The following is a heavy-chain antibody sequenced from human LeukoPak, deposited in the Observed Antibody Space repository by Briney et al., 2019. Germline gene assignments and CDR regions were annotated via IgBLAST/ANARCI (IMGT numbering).Heavy chain of an antibody. D-gene: IGHD1-26*01. CDR1: GYTFTSYY. V-gene: IGHV1-46*01. J-gene: IGHJ3*02. CDR2: INPSGGST. CDR3: ARVVTRDPELIDAFDI. Sequence: ASVTVSCPASGYTFTSYYMHWVRQAPGQGLEWMGIINPSGGSTSYAQKFQGRVTMTRDTSTSTVYMELSSLRSEDTAVYYCARVVTRDPELIDAFDIWGQRTMVTVSS.